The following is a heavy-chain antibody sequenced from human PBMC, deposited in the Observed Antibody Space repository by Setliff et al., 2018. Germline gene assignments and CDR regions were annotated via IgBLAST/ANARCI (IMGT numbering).Heavy chain of an antibody. J-gene: IGHJ4*02. CDR3: ARDNMGRLMLTFGGAADY. Sequence: ASVKVSCKASGYTSTTNALHWVRQAPGQSLEWMGWITAGNGDTKYSQKFQGRVTITRDTSASTFYMELSSLRSEDTAIYYCARDNMGRLMLTFGGAADYWGQGTLVTVSS. D-gene: IGHD3-16*01. CDR2: ITAGNGDT. V-gene: IGHV1-3*01. CDR1: GYTSTTNA.